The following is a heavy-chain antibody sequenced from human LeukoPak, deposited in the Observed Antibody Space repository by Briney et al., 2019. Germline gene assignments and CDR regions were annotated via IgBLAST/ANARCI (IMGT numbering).Heavy chain of an antibody. CDR3: ARVDSGYDFLLYTRMN. J-gene: IGHJ4*02. Sequence: GRSLRLSCAASGFTFSSYAMHWVRQAPGKGLEWVAVISYDGSNKYYADSVKGRFTISRDNSKNTLYLQMNSLRAEDTAVYYCARVDSGYDFLLYTRMNWGQGTLVTVSS. CDR2: ISYDGSNK. D-gene: IGHD5-12*01. CDR1: GFTFSSYA. V-gene: IGHV3-30*04.